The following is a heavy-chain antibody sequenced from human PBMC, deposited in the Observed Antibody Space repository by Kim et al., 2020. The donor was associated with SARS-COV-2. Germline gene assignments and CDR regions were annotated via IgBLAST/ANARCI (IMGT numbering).Heavy chain of an antibody. D-gene: IGHD4-17*01. CDR3: AAYGGNSEDY. CDR2: I. Sequence: IYSADSVKARFPISRDNAKNSLYLQMNSLRAEDTAVYYCAAYGGNSEDYWGQGALVTVSS. J-gene: IGHJ4*02. V-gene: IGHV3-21*01.